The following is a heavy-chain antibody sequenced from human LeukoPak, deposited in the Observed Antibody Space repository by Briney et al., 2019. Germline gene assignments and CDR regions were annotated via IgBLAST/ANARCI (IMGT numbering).Heavy chain of an antibody. Sequence: GGSLRLSCAASGFIFSDYYMSWIRQAPGKGLEWVSYISSSGSTIYYADSVKGRFTISRDNAKNSLYLQMNSLRAEDTAVYYCATSIAVAGNGEFDYWGQGTLVTVSS. CDR1: GFIFSDYY. D-gene: IGHD6-19*01. V-gene: IGHV3-11*01. J-gene: IGHJ4*02. CDR2: ISSSGSTI. CDR3: ATSIAVAGNGEFDY.